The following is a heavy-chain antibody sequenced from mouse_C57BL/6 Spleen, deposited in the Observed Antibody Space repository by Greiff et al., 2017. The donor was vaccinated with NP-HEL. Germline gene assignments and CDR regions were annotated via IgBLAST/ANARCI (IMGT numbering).Heavy chain of an antibody. J-gene: IGHJ4*01. Sequence: QVQLQQPGAELVMPGASVKLSCTASGYTFTSYWMHWVKQRPGQGLEWIGEIDPSDSSTNYTQKFKGKYTLTVDNSSSTDYKQLSSLTSEDSALYYYARSRWFYGSSLLYAMDYWGQGTSVTVSS. D-gene: IGHD1-1*01. CDR3: ARSRWFYGSSLLYAMDY. CDR1: GYTFTSYW. CDR2: IDPSDSST. V-gene: IGHV1-69*01.